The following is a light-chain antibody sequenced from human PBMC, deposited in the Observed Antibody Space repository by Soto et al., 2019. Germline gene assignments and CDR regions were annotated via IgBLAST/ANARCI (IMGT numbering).Light chain of an antibody. CDR2: GAS. V-gene: IGKV3-15*01. CDR1: QSVSSN. Sequence: EIVMTQSPATLSVSPGERATLSCRASQSVSSNLAWYQQKPGQAPRLLIYGASTRATGIPARFSGSGSGTEFTLTISSLQYEDFEVYYCQPDNNWPRTLRHGTMLDIK. CDR3: QPDNNWPRT. J-gene: IGKJ1*01.